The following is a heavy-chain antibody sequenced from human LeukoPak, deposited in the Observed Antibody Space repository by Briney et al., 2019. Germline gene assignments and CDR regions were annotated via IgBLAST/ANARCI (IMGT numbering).Heavy chain of an antibody. Sequence: GGSLRLSCAASGFMFSAYWMSWVRQAPGKGLEWVAVISYDGSNKYYADSVKGRFTISRDNSKNTLYLQMNSLRAEDTAVYYCAKEPRYCSGGSCYPGYYYGMDVWGQGTTVTVSS. CDR1: GFMFSAYW. J-gene: IGHJ6*02. CDR3: AKEPRYCSGGSCYPGYYYGMDV. CDR2: ISYDGSNK. V-gene: IGHV3-30*18. D-gene: IGHD2-15*01.